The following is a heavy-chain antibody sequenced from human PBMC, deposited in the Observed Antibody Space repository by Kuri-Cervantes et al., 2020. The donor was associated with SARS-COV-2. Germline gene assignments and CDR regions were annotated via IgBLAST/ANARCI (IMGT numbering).Heavy chain of an antibody. J-gene: IGHJ6*03. V-gene: IGHV3-73*01. CDR1: GFTFRSYS. Sequence: LSLTCAASGFTFRSYSMIWVRQGSGKGLEWVGRVRGKANNYATAYAASVKGRFTISRDDSKNMAYLQMNSLRSEDTAVYYCARVCGGYDFDYYYYYMDVWGKGTTVTVSS. D-gene: IGHD5-12*01. CDR2: VRGKANNYAT. CDR3: ARVCGGYDFDYYYYYMDV.